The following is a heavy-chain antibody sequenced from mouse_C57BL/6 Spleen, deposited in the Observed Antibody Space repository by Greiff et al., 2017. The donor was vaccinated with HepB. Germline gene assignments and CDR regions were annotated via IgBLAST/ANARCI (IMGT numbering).Heavy chain of an antibody. V-gene: IGHV1-4*01. D-gene: IGHD2-3*01. CDR1: GYTFTSYT. CDR3: ARYEGYPFDY. J-gene: IGHJ2*01. CDR2: INPSSGYT. Sequence: VQLVESGAELARPGASVKMSCKASGYTFTSYTMHWVKQRPGQGLEWIGYINPSSGYTKYNQKFKDKATLTADKSSSTAYMQLSSLTSEDSAVYYCARYEGYPFDYWGQGTTLTVSS.